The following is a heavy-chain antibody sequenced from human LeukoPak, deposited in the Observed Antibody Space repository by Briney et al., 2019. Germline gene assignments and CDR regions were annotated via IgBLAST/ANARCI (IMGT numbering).Heavy chain of an antibody. V-gene: IGHV3-23*01. Sequence: PGGSLRLSCAASGFSLNNNAMSGVRQAPGKGLEWVSAISTTGGSTYYADSVKGRFTVSRDNSKNTLSLQMDRLRVQDTALYSCAKDWTTVVTPKGYSFDSWGQGTLVTVSS. CDR1: GFSLNNNA. J-gene: IGHJ4*02. D-gene: IGHD4-23*01. CDR2: ISTTGGST. CDR3: AKDWTTVVTPKGYSFDS.